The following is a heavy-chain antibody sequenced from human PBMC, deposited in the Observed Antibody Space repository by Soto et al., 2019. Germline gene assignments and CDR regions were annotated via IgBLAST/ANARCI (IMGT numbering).Heavy chain of an antibody. D-gene: IGHD6-6*01. V-gene: IGHV4-59*01. CDR2: IYYSGST. CDR3: AGVQPFYSSSPYCDY. J-gene: IGHJ4*01. CDR1: GRSISSFY. Sequence: SETLSLTCTVSGRSISSFYWSWIRQPPGKGLEWIGYIYYSGSTNYNPSLKSRVTISVDTSKNQFTLKLSSVAAADTAVYYCAGVQPFYSSSPYCDYWGHGTLGTV.